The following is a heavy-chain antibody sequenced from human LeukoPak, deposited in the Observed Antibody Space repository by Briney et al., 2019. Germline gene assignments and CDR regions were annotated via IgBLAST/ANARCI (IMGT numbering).Heavy chain of an antibody. Sequence: PSQTLSLTCTVSGGSISSGGYYWSWIRQHPGKGLEWIGSGQYSDISYYNPSLKSRVTVSVDASKNQFSLKLTSVTAADTAVYFCARYCTGSTCYRGVGDSWGQGTLVTVSS. J-gene: IGHJ4*02. CDR2: GQYSDIS. V-gene: IGHV4-30-2*03. CDR1: GGSISSGGYY. CDR3: ARYCTGSTCYRGVGDS. D-gene: IGHD2-8*02.